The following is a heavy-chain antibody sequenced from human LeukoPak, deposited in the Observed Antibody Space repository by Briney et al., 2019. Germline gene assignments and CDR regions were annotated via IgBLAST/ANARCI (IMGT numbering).Heavy chain of an antibody. J-gene: IGHJ6*03. CDR3: AREIGLLWFGESPHYMDV. CDR1: GGSISSYY. V-gene: IGHV4-59*12. CDR2: IYYSGST. Sequence: SETLSLTCTVSGGSISSYYWSWIRQPPGKGLEWIGYIYYSGSTNYNPSLKSRVTMSVDTSKNQFSLKLSSVTAADTAVYYCAREIGLLWFGESPHYMDVWGKGTTVTISS. D-gene: IGHD3-10*01.